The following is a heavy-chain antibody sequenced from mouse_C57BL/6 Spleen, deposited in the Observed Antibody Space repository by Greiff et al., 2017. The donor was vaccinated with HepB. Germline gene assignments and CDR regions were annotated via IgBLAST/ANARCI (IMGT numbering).Heavy chain of an antibody. Sequence: EVQGVESGGGLVKPGGSLKLSCAASGFTFSSYAMSWVRQTPEKRLEWVAYISSGGDYIYYADTVKGRFTISRDNARNTLYLQMSSLKSEDTAMYYCTRGDDGYYRYYFDYWGQGTTLTVSS. D-gene: IGHD2-3*01. J-gene: IGHJ2*01. CDR1: GFTFSSYA. V-gene: IGHV5-9-1*02. CDR2: ISSGGDYI. CDR3: TRGDDGYYRYYFDY.